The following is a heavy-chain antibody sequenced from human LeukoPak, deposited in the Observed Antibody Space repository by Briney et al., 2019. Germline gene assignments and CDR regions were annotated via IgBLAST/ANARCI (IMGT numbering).Heavy chain of an antibody. Sequence: PGGSLRLSCAASRFTFSSHEMNWVRQAPGKGLEWISSISFGSSTVYYADSVMGRFTISRDNAKNSLYLQMNSLRAEDTAVYYCAISDYYGSGNYGRLDPWGQGTLVTVSS. V-gene: IGHV3-48*03. CDR2: ISFGSSTV. CDR3: AISDYYGSGNYGRLDP. CDR1: RFTFSSHE. D-gene: IGHD3-10*01. J-gene: IGHJ5*02.